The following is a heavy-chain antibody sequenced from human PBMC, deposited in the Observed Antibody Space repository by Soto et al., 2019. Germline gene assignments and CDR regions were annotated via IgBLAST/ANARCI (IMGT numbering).Heavy chain of an antibody. J-gene: IGHJ6*03. V-gene: IGHV1-3*01. CDR3: ARVRRVTIFGVVIIPYYYMDV. D-gene: IGHD3-3*01. Sequence: ASLKVSCKASGYTFTSYAMHWVRQAPGQRLEWMGWINAGNGNTKYSQKFQGRVTITRDTSASTAYMELSSLRSEDTAVYYCARVRRVTIFGVVIIPYYYMDVWGKGTTVTVSS. CDR1: GYTFTSYA. CDR2: INAGNGNT.